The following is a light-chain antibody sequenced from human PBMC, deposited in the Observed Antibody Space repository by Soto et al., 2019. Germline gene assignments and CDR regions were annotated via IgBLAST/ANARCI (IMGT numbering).Light chain of an antibody. Sequence: DSVLTQSPGTLSLSPGERATLSCRASQSVSSSYLAWYQQKPGQAPRLLIYGASIRATGIPDRFSGSGSGTDFTFTISRLEPEDFAVYYCQQYGSSPLTFVGGTKVEIK. V-gene: IGKV3-20*01. CDR2: GAS. CDR1: QSVSSSY. CDR3: QQYGSSPLT. J-gene: IGKJ4*01.